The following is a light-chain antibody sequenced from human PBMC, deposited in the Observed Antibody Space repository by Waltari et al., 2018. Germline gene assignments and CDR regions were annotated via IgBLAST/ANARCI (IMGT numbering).Light chain of an antibody. CDR3: ATWDDSLNAWV. V-gene: IGLV1-44*01. CDR2: NNY. Sequence: QSVLTQPPSASGTPGQRVTISCSGSSSNIGSKSVYWYQHLPGAAPKPLIDNNYQRPSGVPDRFSASKSGTSASLAISGLQSEDEADYYCATWDDSLNAWVFGGGTRLTVL. J-gene: IGLJ3*02. CDR1: SSNIGSKS.